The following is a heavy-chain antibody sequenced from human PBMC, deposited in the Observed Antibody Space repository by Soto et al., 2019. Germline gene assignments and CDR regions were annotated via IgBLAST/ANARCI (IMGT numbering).Heavy chain of an antibody. V-gene: IGHV3-21*01. CDR1: GFTFSSYS. CDR3: ARPITGTTADV. Sequence: EVQLVESGGGLVKPGGSLRLSCAASGFTFSSYSMNWVRQAPGKGLEWVSSISSSSSYIYYADSVKGRFTIPRDNAKNSLYLQMNSLRAEDTAVYYCARPITGTTADVWGQGTTVTVSS. CDR2: ISSSSSYI. J-gene: IGHJ6*02. D-gene: IGHD1-7*01.